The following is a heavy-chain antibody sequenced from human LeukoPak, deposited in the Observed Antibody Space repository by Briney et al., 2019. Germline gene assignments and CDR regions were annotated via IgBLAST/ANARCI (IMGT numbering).Heavy chain of an antibody. V-gene: IGHV3-66*01. CDR1: GFTVSSNY. CDR2: IYSGGST. J-gene: IGHJ3*02. Sequence: PGGSLRLSCAASGFTVSSNYMSWVRQAPGKGLEWVSVIYSGGSTYYADSVKGRFTISRDNSKNTLYLQMNSLRAEDTAVYYCASRHSGDSETKNAFDIWGQGTMVTVSS. CDR3: ASRHSGDSETKNAFDI. D-gene: IGHD4-17*01.